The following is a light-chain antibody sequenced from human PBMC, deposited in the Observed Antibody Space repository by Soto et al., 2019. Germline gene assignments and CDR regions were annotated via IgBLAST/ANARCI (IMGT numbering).Light chain of an antibody. J-gene: IGKJ1*01. CDR1: QSVSSSY. CDR2: GAS. Sequence: EIVLTQSPGTLSLSPGERATLSCRASQSVSSSYLAWYQQKPGQAPRLLIYGASSRATGIPDRFSGSASGTDFTLTISRLEPEGFAVYYCQQYGRSRTFGQGTKVQL. CDR3: QQYGRSRT. V-gene: IGKV3-20*01.